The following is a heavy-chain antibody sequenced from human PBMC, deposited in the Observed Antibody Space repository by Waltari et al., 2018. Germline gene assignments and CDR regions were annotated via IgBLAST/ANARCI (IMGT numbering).Heavy chain of an antibody. CDR3: ARHWKRNGYRFDP. V-gene: IGHV4-39*01. CDR1: GGSISRSSYY. Sequence: QLQLQESGPGLVKHSETLSLTCTVSGGSISRSSYYWGWIRQSPGKGLEWIASIYYSGTTYYNPTLESRVTIYGDTSKNQFSLKLSSVTAADTAVYYCARHWKRNGYRFDPWGQGTLVTVSS. CDR2: IYYSGTT. J-gene: IGHJ5*02. D-gene: IGHD5-12*01.